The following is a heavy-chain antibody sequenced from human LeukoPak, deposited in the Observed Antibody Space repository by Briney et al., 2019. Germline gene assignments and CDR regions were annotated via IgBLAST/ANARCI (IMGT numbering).Heavy chain of an antibody. J-gene: IGHJ5*02. D-gene: IGHD2-2*02. V-gene: IGHV4-38-2*01. CDR3: ARLGCGSTSCYKTWFDP. Sequence: KPSETLSLTCAVSGFSISSGDYWGWIRQPPGKGLEWIGTIYHTGTTYYNPSLKSRVTIPVDTSSNQFSLRLSSVTAADTAVYYCARLGCGSTSCYKTWFDPWGQGTLVTVSS. CDR2: IYHTGTT. CDR1: GFSISSGDY.